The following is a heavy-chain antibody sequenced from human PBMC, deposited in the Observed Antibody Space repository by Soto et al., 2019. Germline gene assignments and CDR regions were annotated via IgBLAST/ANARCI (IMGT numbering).Heavy chain of an antibody. J-gene: IGHJ4*02. CDR3: ARLVYDTRLDYLYFDF. V-gene: IGHV4-4*02. Sequence: SETLSLTCTVSGVAISSGNWWTWVRQSPRKGLEYIGEIFHDGTANYFPSFERRVAMSVDKSKNQFSLKLTSVTAADAAIYYCARLVYDTRLDYLYFDFWGQGAQVTVS. CDR2: IFHDGTA. D-gene: IGHD3-16*01. CDR1: GVAISSGNW.